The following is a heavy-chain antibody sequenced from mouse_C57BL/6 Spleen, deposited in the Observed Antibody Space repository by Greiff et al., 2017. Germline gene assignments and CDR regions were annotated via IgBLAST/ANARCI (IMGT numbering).Heavy chain of an antibody. CDR2: ISNGGGST. CDR1: GFTFSDYY. Sequence: EVHLVESGGGLVQPGGSLKLSCAASGFTFSDYYMYWVRQTPEKRLEWVAYISNGGGSTYYPDTVKGRFTISRDNAKNTLYLQMSLLKSEDTAMYYCARHGPIITTDWYCDVWGTGTTVTVSS. D-gene: IGHD1-1*01. V-gene: IGHV5-12*01. CDR3: ARHGPIITTDWYCDV. J-gene: IGHJ1*03.